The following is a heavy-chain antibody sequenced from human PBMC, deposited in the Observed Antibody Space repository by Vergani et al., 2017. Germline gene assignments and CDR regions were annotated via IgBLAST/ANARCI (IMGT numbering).Heavy chain of an antibody. CDR2: ISSSSSYI. CDR1: GFTFSSYS. V-gene: IGHV3-21*01. CDR3: ASGIRGYSYGFHDY. J-gene: IGHJ4*02. D-gene: IGHD5-18*01. Sequence: EVQLVESGGGLVKPGGSLRLSCAASGFTFSSYSINWVRKAQGKGLEWVSYISSSSSYIYYADLVKGRFTISKDNAKKSLYLQMYSLRAEDTVVYYCASGIRGYSYGFHDYWGQGTLVTVSS.